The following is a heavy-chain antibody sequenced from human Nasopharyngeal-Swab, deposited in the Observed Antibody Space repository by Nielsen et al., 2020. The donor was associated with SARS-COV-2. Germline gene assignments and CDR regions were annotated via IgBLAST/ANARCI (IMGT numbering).Heavy chain of an antibody. CDR2: INPSGGST. CDR3: ARVSCSSTSCTREFDY. CDR1: GYTFTSYY. J-gene: IGHJ4*02. Sequence: ASVKVSCKASGYTFTSYYMHWVRQAPGQGLEWMGIINPSGGSTNYAQKFQGRVSITADESTSTAYMELSSLRSEDTAVYYCARVSCSSTSCTREFDYWGQGTLVTVSS. V-gene: IGHV1-46*01. D-gene: IGHD2-2*01.